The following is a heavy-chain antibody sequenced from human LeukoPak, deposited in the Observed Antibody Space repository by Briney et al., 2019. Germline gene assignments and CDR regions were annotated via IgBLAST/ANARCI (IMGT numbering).Heavy chain of an antibody. J-gene: IGHJ4*02. D-gene: IGHD3-10*01. Sequence: AGGSLRLSCAASGFTFSSYAMSWVRQAPGKGLEWVSAISGSGGSTYYADSVKGRFTISRDNSKNTMYLQMNSLRADDTAVYYCPASSTMGGGFDYWGQGTLVTVSS. CDR3: PASSTMGGGFDY. CDR2: ISGSGGST. CDR1: GFTFSSYA. V-gene: IGHV3-23*01.